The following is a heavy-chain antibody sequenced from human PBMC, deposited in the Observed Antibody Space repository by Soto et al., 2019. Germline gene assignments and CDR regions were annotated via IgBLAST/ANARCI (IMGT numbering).Heavy chain of an antibody. CDR2: ISAYNGNT. Sequence: ASVKVSCKASGYTFTSYGISWVRQAPGQGLEWMGWISAYNGNTNYAQKLQGRVTMTTDTSTSTAYMELRSLRSDDTAVYYCANRIRVDTAMVVGAFDIWGQGTMVTVSS. CDR3: ANRIRVDTAMVVGAFDI. D-gene: IGHD5-18*01. CDR1: GYTFTSYG. V-gene: IGHV1-18*01. J-gene: IGHJ3*02.